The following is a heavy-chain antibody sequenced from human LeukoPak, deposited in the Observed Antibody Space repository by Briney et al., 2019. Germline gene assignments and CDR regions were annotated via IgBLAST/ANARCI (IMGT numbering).Heavy chain of an antibody. J-gene: IGHJ4*02. CDR1: EYTFTGYY. Sequence: ASVKVSCKASEYTFTGYYMHWVRQAPGQGLEWMGWINPNSGGTNYAQKFQGRVTMTRDTSISTVYMVLSRLRSDDTPVYYCARVRDWELLRLFHYWGQGTLVTVSS. CDR3: ARVRDWELLRLFHY. V-gene: IGHV1-2*02. CDR2: INPNSGGT. D-gene: IGHD1-26*01.